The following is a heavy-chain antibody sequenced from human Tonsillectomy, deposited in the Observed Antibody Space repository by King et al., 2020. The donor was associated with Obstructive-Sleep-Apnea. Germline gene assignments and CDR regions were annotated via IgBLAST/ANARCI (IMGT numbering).Heavy chain of an antibody. V-gene: IGHV4-31*03. CDR3: ARRGYCSGGSCYSGWFDP. CDR2: IYYSGST. D-gene: IGHD2-15*01. Sequence: VQLQESGPGLVKPSQTLSLTCTVSGGSISSGGYYWSWIRQHPGKGLEWIGYIYYSGSTYYNPSLKSRVTISVDTSKNQFSLKLSSVTAADTAVYYCARRGYCSGGSCYSGWFDPWGQGTLVTVSS. J-gene: IGHJ5*02. CDR1: GGSISSGGYY.